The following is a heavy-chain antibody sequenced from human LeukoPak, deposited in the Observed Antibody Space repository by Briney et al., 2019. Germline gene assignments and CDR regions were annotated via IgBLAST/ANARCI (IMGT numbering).Heavy chain of an antibody. CDR2: INQDGSAT. Sequence: GGSLRLSCAASGFTFSTSWMTWVRQAPGKGLEWVADINQDGSATASVDSVKGRFTISRDNAKNSLFLQMNSLRAEDTAVYYCVRARIFWNSKYYSDQWGQGTLVTVSS. J-gene: IGHJ4*02. V-gene: IGHV3-7*04. CDR1: GFTFSTSW. CDR3: VRARIFWNSKYYSDQ. D-gene: IGHD3-3*01.